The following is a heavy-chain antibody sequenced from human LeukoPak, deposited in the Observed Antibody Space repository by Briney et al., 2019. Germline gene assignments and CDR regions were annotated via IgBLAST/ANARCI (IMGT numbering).Heavy chain of an antibody. CDR1: GYTFTSYY. CDR3: ATQAGSKSYYYYYMDV. CDR2: INPSGGST. Sequence: ASVKASCKASGYTFTSYYMHWVRQAPGQGLEWMGIINPSGGSTSYAQKFQGRVTMTRDMSTSTVYMELSSLRSGDTAVYYCATQAGSKSYYYYYMDVWGKGTTVTVSS. V-gene: IGHV1-46*01. D-gene: IGHD1-14*01. J-gene: IGHJ6*03.